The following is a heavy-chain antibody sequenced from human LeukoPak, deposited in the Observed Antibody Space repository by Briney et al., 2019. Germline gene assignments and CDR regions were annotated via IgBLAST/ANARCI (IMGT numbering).Heavy chain of an antibody. V-gene: IGHV1-2*02. Sequence: GASVKVSCKASGYTFTGYYMHWVRQAPGQGLEWMGWINPNSGGTNYAQKFQGRVTMTRDTSISTAYMELSRLRSDDTAVYYCARRIFGVVIAGGMPRGAFDIWGQGTMVTVSS. CDR1: GYTFTGYY. CDR2: INPNSGGT. D-gene: IGHD3-3*01. CDR3: ARRIFGVVIAGGMPRGAFDI. J-gene: IGHJ3*02.